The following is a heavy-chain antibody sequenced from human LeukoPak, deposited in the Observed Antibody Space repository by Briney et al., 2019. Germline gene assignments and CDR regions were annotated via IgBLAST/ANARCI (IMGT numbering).Heavy chain of an antibody. J-gene: IGHJ4*02. CDR2: IRYDGTNK. D-gene: IGHD2-15*01. Sequence: GGSLRLSCAASGFTFSSYGMSWVRQAPGKGLEWVAFIRYDGTNKYYADSVKGRFTISRDNSKNTLYLQMNSLRAEDTAVYYCAKDESRYCIGGSCYPFDYWGQGTLVTVSS. CDR3: AKDESRYCIGGSCYPFDY. CDR1: GFTFSSYG. V-gene: IGHV3-30*02.